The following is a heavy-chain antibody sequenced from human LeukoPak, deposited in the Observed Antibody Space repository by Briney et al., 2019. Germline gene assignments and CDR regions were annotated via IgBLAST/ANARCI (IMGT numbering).Heavy chain of an antibody. J-gene: IGHJ4*02. CDR2: ISSSGGII. Sequence: PGGSLRLSCAASGFTFSNYEMNWVRQAPGKGLEWVSYISSSGGIIDYTDSVKGRFTISRDNAKNSLFLQMNSLTAEDTAVYYCVRDLSHYYLGYWGQGTMVTVSS. D-gene: IGHD3-3*02. CDR1: GFTFSNYE. CDR3: VRDLSHYYLGY. V-gene: IGHV3-48*03.